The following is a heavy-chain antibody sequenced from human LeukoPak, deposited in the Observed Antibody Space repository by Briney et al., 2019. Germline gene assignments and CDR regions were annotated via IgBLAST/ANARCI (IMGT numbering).Heavy chain of an antibody. Sequence: GGSLRLSCAASGFTFSSYNMNWVRQAPGKGLEWVSSISSSSTYIYHADSVKGRFTISRDDAKNSLFLQMISLRAEDTAVYYCARQPLVGPTTFDYWGQGTLVTVSS. D-gene: IGHD1-26*01. CDR3: ARQPLVGPTTFDY. V-gene: IGHV3-21*01. CDR1: GFTFSSYN. J-gene: IGHJ4*02. CDR2: ISSSSTYI.